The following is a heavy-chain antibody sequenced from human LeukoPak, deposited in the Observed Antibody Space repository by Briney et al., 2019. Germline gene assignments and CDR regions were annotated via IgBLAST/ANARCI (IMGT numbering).Heavy chain of an antibody. D-gene: IGHD1-1*01. J-gene: IGHJ4*02. CDR3: VKGLVQTTMSYSVDY. Sequence: PGRSLRLSCAASGFTFSNCGMHWVRQTPGKGLEWVALISSDGSKNIYADSVKGRFTISRDNSKNTVYLQMNSLRAEDTAVYYCVKGLVQTTMSYSVDYWGQGALVTVSS. CDR1: GFTFSNCG. CDR2: ISSDGSKN. V-gene: IGHV3-30*18.